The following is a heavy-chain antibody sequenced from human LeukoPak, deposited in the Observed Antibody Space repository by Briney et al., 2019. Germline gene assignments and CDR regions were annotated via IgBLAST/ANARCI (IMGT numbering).Heavy chain of an antibody. CDR3: ARWTGADFSGHYDY. CDR2: ISYNGNNR. J-gene: IGHJ4*02. V-gene: IGHV3-33*01. Sequence: PGRSLRLSCAASGFTFSSHGMHWVRQAPGKGLECATFISYNGNNRYYADSVKGRFTISRDNSKNTLSLQMDSLRDEDSGVYYCARWTGADFSGHYDYWGQGTLVTVSS. CDR1: GFTFSSHG. D-gene: IGHD3-22*01.